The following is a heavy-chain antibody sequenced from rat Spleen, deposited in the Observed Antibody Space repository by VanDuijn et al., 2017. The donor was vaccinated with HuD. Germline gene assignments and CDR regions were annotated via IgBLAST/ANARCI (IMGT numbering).Heavy chain of an antibody. Sequence: EVQLVESGGGLVQPGRSLKLSCAASGFTFSDYAMAWVRQAPKKGLEWVATIIYDGSNTYYRDSVKGRFTISRDNAKSTLYLQMDSLRSEDTATYYCATGIQLYHFDYWGQGVMVTVSS. V-gene: IGHV5-17*01. CDR3: ATGIQLYHFDY. CDR1: GFTFSDYA. CDR2: IIYDGSNT. D-gene: IGHD1-5*01. J-gene: IGHJ2*01.